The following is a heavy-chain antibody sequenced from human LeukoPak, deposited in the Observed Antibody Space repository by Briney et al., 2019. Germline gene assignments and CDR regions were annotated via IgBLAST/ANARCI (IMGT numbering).Heavy chain of an antibody. J-gene: IGHJ4*02. D-gene: IGHD6-13*01. CDR1: GGSIRSYY. CDR3: ARHSSSWYPDY. V-gene: IGHV4-59*08. CDR2: IHYTGST. Sequence: PSETLSLTCTVSGGSIRSYYWSWIRQPPGKGLEWIGYIHYTGSTNYNPSLKSRVTISVDTSKNQFSLQLSSVTATDTAVYFCARHSSSWYPDYWGQGTLVTVSS.